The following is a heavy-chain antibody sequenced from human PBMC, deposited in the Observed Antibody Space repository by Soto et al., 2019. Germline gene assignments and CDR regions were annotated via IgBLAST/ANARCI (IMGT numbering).Heavy chain of an antibody. D-gene: IGHD6-19*01. Sequence: ASVKVSCNASGYTCTSYDINWGRQATGQGLEWMGWMSPNSGNTNYAQKLQGRVTMTTDTSTSTAYMELRSLRSDDTAVYYCARDQWLGYWYFDLWGRGTLVTVSS. CDR2: MSPNSGNT. CDR3: ARDQWLGYWYFDL. J-gene: IGHJ2*01. CDR1: GYTCTSYD. V-gene: IGHV1-18*01.